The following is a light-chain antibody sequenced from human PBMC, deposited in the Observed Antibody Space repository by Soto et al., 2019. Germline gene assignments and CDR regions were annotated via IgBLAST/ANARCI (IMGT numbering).Light chain of an antibody. CDR3: QHFGNTLWT. V-gene: IGKV3-20*01. Sequence: IVMTLSPATLSVSAGAGATISCRGSHTVRSSSLAWYQQKPGQAPRLLIYGASSRAIHTPDRFSGSGSGTHFTLTISGVEPEDVAVYYCQHFGNTLWTFGQGTKVDIK. CDR1: HTVRSSS. CDR2: GAS. J-gene: IGKJ1*01.